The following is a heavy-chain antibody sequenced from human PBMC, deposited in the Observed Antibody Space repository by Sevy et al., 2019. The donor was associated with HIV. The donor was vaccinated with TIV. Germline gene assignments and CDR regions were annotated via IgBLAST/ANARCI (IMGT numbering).Heavy chain of an antibody. V-gene: IGHV4-34*01. Sequence: SETLSLTCVVYGGSFSGYYWSWIRQPPGKGLEWIGEINHSGSTNYNPSLKSRVTISADTSKNQFFPKLSSVTAADTAVYYCATRRGHLSFDYWGQGTLVTVSS. CDR1: GGSFSGYY. J-gene: IGHJ4*02. CDR3: ATRRGHLSFDY. CDR2: INHSGST.